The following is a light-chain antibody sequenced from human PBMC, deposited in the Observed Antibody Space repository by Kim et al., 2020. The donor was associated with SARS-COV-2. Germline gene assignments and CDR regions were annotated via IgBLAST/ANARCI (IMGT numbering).Light chain of an antibody. CDR1: NIGSKN. CDR3: QVWDSSTGVV. Sequence: SYELTQPLSVSVALGQTARITCGGNNIGSKNVHWYQQKPGQAPVLVIYRDSNRPSGIPERFSGSNSGNTATLTISRAQAGDEADYYCQVWDSSTGVVCGG. J-gene: IGLJ2*01. CDR2: RDS. V-gene: IGLV3-9*01.